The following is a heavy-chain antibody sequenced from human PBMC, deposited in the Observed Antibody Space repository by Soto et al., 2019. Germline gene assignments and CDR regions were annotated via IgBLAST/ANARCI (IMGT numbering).Heavy chain of an antibody. CDR2: INAGNGNT. Sequence: GASVKVSCKASGYTFTSYAMHWVRQAPGQRLEWMGWINAGNGNTKYSQKFQGRVTITRDTSASTAYMELNSLRVEDTAVYYCAKKVPGSNPLDSWGQGALVTVSS. CDR1: GYTFTSYA. CDR3: AKKVPGSNPLDS. V-gene: IGHV1-3*01. D-gene: IGHD1-1*01. J-gene: IGHJ4*02.